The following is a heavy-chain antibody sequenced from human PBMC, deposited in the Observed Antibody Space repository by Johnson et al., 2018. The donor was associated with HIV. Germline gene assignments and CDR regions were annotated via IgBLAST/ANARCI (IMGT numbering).Heavy chain of an antibody. D-gene: IGHD3-22*01. CDR2: ISYDGSNE. V-gene: IGHV3-30-3*01. CDR3: AKTHDSSGYYGGLDAFDI. Sequence: QVQLVESGGGVVQPGRSLRLSCAASGFTFSSYAMHWVRQAPGKGLEWVAVISYDGSNEYYADSVKGRFTISRDNSKNTLYLQMNSLRAEDTAVYYCAKTHDSSGYYGGLDAFDIWGQGTLVTVSS. CDR1: GFTFSSYA. J-gene: IGHJ3*02.